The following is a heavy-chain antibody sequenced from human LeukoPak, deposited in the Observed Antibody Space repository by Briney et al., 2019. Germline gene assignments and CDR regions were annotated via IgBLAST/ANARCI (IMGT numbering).Heavy chain of an antibody. CDR1: GYIFTGYY. J-gene: IGHJ4*02. D-gene: IGHD5-18*01. CDR2: INPSSCGT. V-gene: IGHV1-2*02. CDR3: ATDQRRGEKAMNKAGFDY. Sequence: GASVKVSCKASGYIFTGYYMHWVRQAAGQWLEWMGWINPSSCGTNYAQKFQGSVTMTRDTSISTAYMELSRLRSDDTAVYYCATDQRRGEKAMNKAGFDYWGQGPLVTVSS.